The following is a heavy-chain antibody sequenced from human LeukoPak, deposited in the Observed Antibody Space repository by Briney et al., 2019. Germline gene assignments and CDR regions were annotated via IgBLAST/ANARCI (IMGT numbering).Heavy chain of an antibody. CDR3: ARGHVGGYTYGGPFDI. CDR1: GDSIRSSSYY. V-gene: IGHV4-39*07. J-gene: IGHJ3*02. D-gene: IGHD5-18*01. Sequence: SETLSLTCTVSGDSIRSSSYYWGWIRQPPGKGLEWIGQIYSNGSTYDNPSLKSRVTISIETSKNQFSLKLTSVTAADTAVYYCARGHVGGYTYGGPFDIWGQGTVVTVSS. CDR2: IYSNGST.